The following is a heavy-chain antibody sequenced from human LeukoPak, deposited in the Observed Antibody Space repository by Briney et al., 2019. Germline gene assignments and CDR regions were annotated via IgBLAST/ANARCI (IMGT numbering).Heavy chain of an antibody. D-gene: IGHD3-22*01. CDR1: GYTFTGYY. J-gene: IGHJ3*02. CDR2: INPNGGGT. CDR3: ARVVISSGAFDI. Sequence: GASVKVSCKASGYTFTGYYLHWVRQAPGQGLEWMGWINPNGGGTNYEQKFQGRVTMTRDTSISTAYMELSRLRSDDTAVYYCARVVISSGAFDIWGQGTMVTVSS. V-gene: IGHV1-2*02.